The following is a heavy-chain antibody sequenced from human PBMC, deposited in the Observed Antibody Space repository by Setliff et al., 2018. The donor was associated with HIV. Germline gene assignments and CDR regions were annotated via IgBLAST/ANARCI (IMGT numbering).Heavy chain of an antibody. CDR2: INHSGST. CDR3: ARSPGVRFDP. D-gene: IGHD3-10*01. V-gene: IGHV4-34*01. CDR1: GGSFSGYY. J-gene: IGHJ5*02. Sequence: PPETLSLTCAVSGGSFSGYYWSWIRQPPGKGLEWIGEINHSGSTNYNPSLKSRVTISVDTSKNQFSLKLSSVTAADTAVYYCARSPGVRFDPWGQGTLVTVSS.